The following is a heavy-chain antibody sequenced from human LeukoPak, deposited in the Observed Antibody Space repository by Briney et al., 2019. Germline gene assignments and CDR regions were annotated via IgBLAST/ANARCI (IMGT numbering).Heavy chain of an antibody. Sequence: GGSLRLSCAASGFTFSSYAMSWVRQAPGKGLEWVSAISGSGGSTYYADSVKGRFTISRDNSKNTLYLQMNSLRAEDTAVYYCAKEGCSGGSCYSGGGADNWFDPWGQGTLVTVSS. CDR2: ISGSGGST. V-gene: IGHV3-23*01. CDR3: AKEGCSGGSCYSGGGADNWFDP. J-gene: IGHJ5*02. D-gene: IGHD2-15*01. CDR1: GFTFSSYA.